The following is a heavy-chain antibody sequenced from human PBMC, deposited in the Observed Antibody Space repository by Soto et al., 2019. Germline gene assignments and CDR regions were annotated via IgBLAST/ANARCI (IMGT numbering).Heavy chain of an antibody. CDR3: ARLGGYYQAFDQ. Sequence: SETLSLTCTFSGGSISGYYWSWFRQPPGKGLEWIGYIYYSGSTTYTPPLKSRVTIAVDTSKNQFSLRLNSVTAADTAVYYCARLGGYYQAFDQWGQGSLVT. CDR1: GGSISGYY. J-gene: IGHJ4*02. D-gene: IGHD3-22*01. V-gene: IGHV4-59*08. CDR2: IYYSGST.